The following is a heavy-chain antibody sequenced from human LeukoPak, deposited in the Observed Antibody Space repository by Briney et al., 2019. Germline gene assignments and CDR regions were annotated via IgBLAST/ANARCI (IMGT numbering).Heavy chain of an antibody. CDR2: ISYDGSNK. Sequence: GGSLRLSCAASGFTFSSYAMHWVRQAPGKGLEWVAVISYDGSNKYYADSVKGRFSISRDNAKSTLYLQMNGLRAEDTAVYYCARGPGSSGGAYVGDYWGHGTLVTVSS. V-gene: IGHV3-30*14. J-gene: IGHJ4*01. CDR3: ARGPGSSGGAYVGDY. CDR1: GFTFSSYA. D-gene: IGHD3-22*01.